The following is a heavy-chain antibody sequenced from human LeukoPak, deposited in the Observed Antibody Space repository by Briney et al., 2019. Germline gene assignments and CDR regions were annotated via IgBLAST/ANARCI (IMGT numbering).Heavy chain of an antibody. D-gene: IGHD3-3*01. CDR3: AREAQGADFWSGYYYYYYMDV. CDR2: IKQDGSEK. Sequence: GSLRLSCAASGFTFSSYWMSWVRQAPGKGLEWVANIKQDGSEKYHVDSVKGRFTISRDNAKNSLYLQMNSLRAEDTAVYYCAREAQGADFWSGYYYYYYMDVWGKGTTVTVSS. J-gene: IGHJ6*03. V-gene: IGHV3-7*01. CDR1: GFTFSSYW.